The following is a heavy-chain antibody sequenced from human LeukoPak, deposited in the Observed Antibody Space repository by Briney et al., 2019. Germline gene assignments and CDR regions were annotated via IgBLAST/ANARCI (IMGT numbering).Heavy chain of an antibody. D-gene: IGHD6-13*01. V-gene: IGHV4-34*01. CDR1: GGSFSGYY. CDR2: INHSGST. J-gene: IGHJ4*02. Sequence: SETLSLTCAVYGGSFSGYYWSWIRQPPGKGLEWIGEINHSGSTNYNPSLKSRVTISVDTSKNQFSLKLSSVTAADTAVYYCARGRRRSSSWYYPWDYWGQGTLVTVSS. CDR3: ARGRRRSSSWYYPWDY.